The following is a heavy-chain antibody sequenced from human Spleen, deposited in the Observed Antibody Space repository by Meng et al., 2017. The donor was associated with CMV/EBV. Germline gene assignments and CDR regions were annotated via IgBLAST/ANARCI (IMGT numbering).Heavy chain of an antibody. J-gene: IGHJ4*02. V-gene: IGHV1-2*07. CDR1: GYTFTGDY. CDR3: AALGAFWSGYQNY. CDR2: INPNNGDT. Sequence: ASGYTFTGDYMHWVRQAPGQGLEWMGWINPNNGDTNNAIEFQGRVTMTRDTSISTAYMELRRLRSDDTAVYYCAALGAFWSGYQNYWGQGTLVTVSS. D-gene: IGHD3-3*01.